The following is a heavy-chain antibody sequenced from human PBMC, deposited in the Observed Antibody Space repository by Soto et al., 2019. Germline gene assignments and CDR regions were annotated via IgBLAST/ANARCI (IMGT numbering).Heavy chain of an antibody. V-gene: IGHV4-30-4*01. CDR2: IHSSGGT. J-gene: IGHJ5*02. Sequence: SETLSLSCIVSGDSISSGDYYWSWIRQPPGKGLEWIGYIHSSGGTYYNPSLRSRVSTSVDTSRNQFSLYLTSVTAADTAVDYCASIGTILGIVTNIWFDTWGQGTLVTVSS. CDR1: GDSISSGDYY. CDR3: ASIGTILGIVTNIWFDT. D-gene: IGHD3-3*01.